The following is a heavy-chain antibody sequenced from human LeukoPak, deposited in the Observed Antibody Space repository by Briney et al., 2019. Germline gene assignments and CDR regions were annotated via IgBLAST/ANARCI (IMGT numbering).Heavy chain of an antibody. CDR3: AKSTDYYGSGSYFNVFDI. J-gene: IGHJ3*02. D-gene: IGHD3-10*01. V-gene: IGHV3-23*01. CDR2: ISGSGGST. CDR1: GFPFSRYP. Sequence: GGSLRLSCAASGFPFSRYPMSWAREAPGKGLEWVSAISGSGGSTYYAHSVKGRFTISRDNSKSTLYLQMNSLRAQDTAVYYCAKSTDYYGSGSYFNVFDIWGQGTMVTVSS.